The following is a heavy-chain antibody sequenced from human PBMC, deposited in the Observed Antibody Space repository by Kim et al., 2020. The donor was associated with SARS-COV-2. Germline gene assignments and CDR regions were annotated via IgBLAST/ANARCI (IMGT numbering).Heavy chain of an antibody. CDR1: GFTFSSNG. CDR2: IWYGGSNN. Sequence: GGSLRLSCAASGFTFSSNGMHWVRQAPGKGLEWVAVIWYGGSNNYSAYAMDGLSIISRNNTKNTLHLLNNLLTAETAAVYCATRPSSEVIYDCGQG. V-gene: IGHV3-33*01. D-gene: IGHD3-16*02. J-gene: IGHJ6*01. CDR3: TRPSSEVIYD.